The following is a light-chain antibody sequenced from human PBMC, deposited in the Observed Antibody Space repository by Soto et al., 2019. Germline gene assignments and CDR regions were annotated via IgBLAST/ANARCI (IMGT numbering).Light chain of an antibody. J-gene: IGKJ3*01. Sequence: IVLTQSPATLSLYPGERVTLSCRARQSVSKFLAWYQQRPGQAPRLLMYDVSNRATGIPARFSGSGSGTDFTLTISGLEPEDVAVYYCQHRSNFGPGTKVDIK. V-gene: IGKV3-11*01. CDR2: DVS. CDR1: QSVSKF. CDR3: QHRSN.